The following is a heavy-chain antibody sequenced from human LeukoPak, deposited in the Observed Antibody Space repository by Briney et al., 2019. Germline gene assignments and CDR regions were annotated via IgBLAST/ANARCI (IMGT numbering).Heavy chain of an antibody. D-gene: IGHD2-15*01. Sequence: GGSLRLSCAASGFTFSSYAMSWGRQAPGKGLEWVSAISGSGGSTYYADSVKGRFTISRDNSKNTLYLQMNSLRAEDTAVYYCAKATGYCSGGSCYSGGGDYWGQGTLVTVSS. CDR3: AKATGYCSGGSCYSGGGDY. V-gene: IGHV3-23*01. J-gene: IGHJ4*02. CDR2: ISGSGGST. CDR1: GFTFSSYA.